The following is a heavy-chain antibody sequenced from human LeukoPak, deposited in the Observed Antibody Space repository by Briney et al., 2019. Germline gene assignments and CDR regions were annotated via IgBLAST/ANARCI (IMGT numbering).Heavy chain of an antibody. CDR3: ARGSRLGWLRFGRGFDY. Sequence: SETLSLTCAVYGGSFSGYYWSWIRQPPGKGLEWIGEINHSGSTNYNPSLKSRVTISVDTSKNQFSLKLSSVTAADTAVYYCARGSRLGWLRFGRGFDYWGQGTLVTVSS. CDR2: INHSGST. D-gene: IGHD5-12*01. V-gene: IGHV4-34*01. CDR1: GGSFSGYY. J-gene: IGHJ4*02.